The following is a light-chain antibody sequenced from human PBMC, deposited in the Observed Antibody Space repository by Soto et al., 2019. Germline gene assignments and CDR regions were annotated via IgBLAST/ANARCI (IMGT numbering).Light chain of an antibody. CDR3: HHRGNGIT. CDR1: QNVDSNY. Sequence: EIVLTQSPGTLSLSPGERATLSCRASQNVDSNYLAWYQQKPGQAPRIIIFAASGRATGIPDRFSGSGSGTDFTLTISRLEPEDFAVYYCHHRGNGITFGQGTRLEIK. J-gene: IGKJ5*01. V-gene: IGKV3D-20*02. CDR2: AAS.